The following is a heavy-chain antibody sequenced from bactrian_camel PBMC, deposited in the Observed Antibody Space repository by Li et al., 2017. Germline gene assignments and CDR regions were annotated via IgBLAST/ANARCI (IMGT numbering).Heavy chain of an antibody. Sequence: QVQLVESGGGSEQVGGPLRLSRTASGFNLEEVDIAWFRRVPGNECGLVATITSAGGTYYEDSVKGRCAISRVNAENTVYLQLDNLKPEDTAVYYCAAKARVTVRLLVSCGGYEYTYWGQGTQVTVS. V-gene: IGHV3S60*01. CDR1: GFNLEEVD. CDR2: ITSAGGT. CDR3: AAKARVTVRLLVSCGGYEYTY. D-gene: IGHD3*01. J-gene: IGHJ4*01.